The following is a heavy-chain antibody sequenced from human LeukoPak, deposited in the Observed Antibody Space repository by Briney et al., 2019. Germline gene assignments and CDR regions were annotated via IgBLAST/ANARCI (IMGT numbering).Heavy chain of an antibody. Sequence: PGGSLRLSCAASGFTVSSNYMSWVRQAPGKGLEWVSVIYSGGSTYYADSVKGRFTIPRDNSKNTLYLQMNSLRAEDTAVYYCARRAGAYTHPYDYWGQETLVTVS. D-gene: IGHD3-16*01. CDR3: ARRAGAYTHPYDY. J-gene: IGHJ4*02. CDR1: GFTVSSNY. CDR2: IYSGGST. V-gene: IGHV3-53*01.